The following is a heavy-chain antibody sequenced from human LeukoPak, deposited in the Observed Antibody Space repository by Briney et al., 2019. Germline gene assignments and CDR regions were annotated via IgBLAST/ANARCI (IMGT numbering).Heavy chain of an antibody. V-gene: IGHV3-21*04. CDR3: AKRDC. CDR1: GFTFSNYS. Sequence: GGSLRLSCAASGFTFSNYSMNWVRQAPGKGLEWVSSITSGSRYIYYADSVKGRFTISRDNSKNTLYLQMNTLRAEDTAVYYCAKRDCWGQGALVTVSS. J-gene: IGHJ4*02. CDR2: ITSGSRYI.